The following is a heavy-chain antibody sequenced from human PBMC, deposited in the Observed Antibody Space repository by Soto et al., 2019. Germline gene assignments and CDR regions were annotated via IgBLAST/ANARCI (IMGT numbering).Heavy chain of an antibody. D-gene: IGHD2-8*01. CDR3: ARQDIVLMVYANDY. CDR1: GGSISSSSYY. J-gene: IGHJ4*02. V-gene: IGHV4-39*01. CDR2: IYYSGST. Sequence: SETLSLTCTVSGGSISSSSYYWDWIRQPPGKGLEWIGSIYYSGSTYYNPSLKSRVTISVDTSKNQFSLKLSSVTAADTAVYYCARQDIVLMVYANDYWGQGTLVTVS.